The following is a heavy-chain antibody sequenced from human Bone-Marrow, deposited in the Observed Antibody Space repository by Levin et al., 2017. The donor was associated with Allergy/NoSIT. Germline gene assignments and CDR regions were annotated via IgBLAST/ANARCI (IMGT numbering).Heavy chain of an antibody. CDR3: TREPVKTTVTTYYYYGMDV. D-gene: IGHD4-17*01. J-gene: IGHJ6*02. Sequence: PGGSLRLSCTASGFTFGDYAMSWFRQAPGKGLEWVGFIRSKAYGGTTEYAASVKGRFTISRDDSKSIAYLQMNSLKTEDTAVYYCTREPVKTTVTTYYYYGMDVWGQGTTVTVSS. CDR1: GFTFGDYA. V-gene: IGHV3-49*03. CDR2: IRSKAYGGTT.